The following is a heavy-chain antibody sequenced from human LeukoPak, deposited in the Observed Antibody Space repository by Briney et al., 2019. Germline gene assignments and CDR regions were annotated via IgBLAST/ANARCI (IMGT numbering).Heavy chain of an antibody. Sequence: PGGSLRLSCAASGFTFISYAIHWVRQAPGKGLEWVAVISFHGTDTFYADSVKGRFTISRDNSKNTLYLQMSSLRAEDTAVYYCATKTAFDYWGQGTLVTVSS. CDR1: GFTFISYA. D-gene: IGHD5-18*01. J-gene: IGHJ4*02. V-gene: IGHV3-30*04. CDR2: ISFHGTDT. CDR3: ATKTAFDY.